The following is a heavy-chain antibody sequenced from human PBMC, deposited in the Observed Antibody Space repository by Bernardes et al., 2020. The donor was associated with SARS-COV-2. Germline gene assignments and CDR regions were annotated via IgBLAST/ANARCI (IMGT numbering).Heavy chain of an antibody. J-gene: IGHJ6*02. V-gene: IGHV4-31*03. CDR3: ARSDYGELPYGMDV. CDR1: GGSISSGGYY. D-gene: IGHD4-17*01. CDR2: IYYSGST. Sequence: SETLSLTCTVSGGSISSGGYYWSWIRQHPGKGLEWIGYIYYSGSTYYNPSLKSRVTISVDTSKNQFSLKLSSVTAADTAVYYCARSDYGELPYGMDVWGQGTTVNVSS.